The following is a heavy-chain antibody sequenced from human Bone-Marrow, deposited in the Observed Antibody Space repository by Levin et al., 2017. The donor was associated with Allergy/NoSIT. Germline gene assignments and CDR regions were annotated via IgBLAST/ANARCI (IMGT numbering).Heavy chain of an antibody. CDR2: ISGSGGST. V-gene: IGHV3-23*01. D-gene: IGHD2-2*01. J-gene: IGHJ4*02. Sequence: LSLTCAASGFTFSSYAMSWVRQAPGKGLEWVSAISGSGGSTYYADSVKGRFTISRDNSKNTLYLQMNSLRAEDTAVYYCAKDRFGGGVVVPAAMYGYWGQGTLVTVSS. CDR3: AKDRFGGGVVVPAAMYGY. CDR1: GFTFSSYA.